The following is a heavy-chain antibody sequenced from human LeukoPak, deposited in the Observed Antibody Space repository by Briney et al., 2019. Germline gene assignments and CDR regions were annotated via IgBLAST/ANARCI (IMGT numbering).Heavy chain of an antibody. CDR3: ANKVYCSRTSCYPAGY. CDR1: GESIRSSNW. CDR2: IYHSGTT. D-gene: IGHD2-2*01. V-gene: IGHV4-4*02. Sequence: PSGTLSLTCAVSGESIRSSNWWSWVRQPPGKGLEWIGEIYHSGTTNYNPSLKSRVTISMDTSMNQFSLNLNSVTAADTAVYFCANKVYCSRTSCYPAGYWGQGTLVTVSS. J-gene: IGHJ4*02.